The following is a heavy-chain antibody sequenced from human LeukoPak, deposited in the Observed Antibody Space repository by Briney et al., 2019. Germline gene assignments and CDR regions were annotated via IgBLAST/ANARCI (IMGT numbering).Heavy chain of an antibody. CDR1: GFTFSSYS. D-gene: IGHD5-18*01. Sequence: GGSLRLSCAASGFTFSSYSMHWVRQAPGKGLEWVSSISSSSYIYYADSVKGRFTISRDNAKNSLYLQMNSLRAEDTALYYCARRAGYSYGYGDYYYYMDVWGKGTTVTVSS. V-gene: IGHV3-21*04. J-gene: IGHJ6*03. CDR3: ARRAGYSYGYGDYYYYMDV. CDR2: ISSSSYI.